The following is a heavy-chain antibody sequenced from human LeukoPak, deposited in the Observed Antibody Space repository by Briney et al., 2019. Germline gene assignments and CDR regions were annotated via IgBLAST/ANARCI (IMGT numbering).Heavy chain of an antibody. J-gene: IGHJ4*02. D-gene: IGHD6-19*01. Sequence: SETLSLTCTVSGGSISSDYWSWIRQPAGKGLEWIGRIYTSGSTNYNPSLKSRVTMSVDTSKNQFSLKLSSVTAADTAMYYCARAAEYSSGWYLFDYWGQGTLVTVSA. CDR3: ARAAEYSSGWYLFDY. V-gene: IGHV4-4*07. CDR1: GGSISSDY. CDR2: IYTSGST.